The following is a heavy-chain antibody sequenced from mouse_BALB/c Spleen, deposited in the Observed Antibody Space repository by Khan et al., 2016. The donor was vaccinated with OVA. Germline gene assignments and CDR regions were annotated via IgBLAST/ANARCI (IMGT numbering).Heavy chain of an antibody. CDR3: ARGGGGNRFAY. J-gene: IGHJ3*01. Sequence: QVQLKQSGAELVRPGVSVKISCKGSGYTFTDFTLHWVKQSHAMSLEWIGVISTYYGDATYNQRFKDKATMTVDKSSSTAYMELARLTSEDSALYYVARGGGGNRFAYWGQGTLVTVSA. CDR1: GYTFTDFT. V-gene: IGHV1S137*01. CDR2: ISTYYGDA.